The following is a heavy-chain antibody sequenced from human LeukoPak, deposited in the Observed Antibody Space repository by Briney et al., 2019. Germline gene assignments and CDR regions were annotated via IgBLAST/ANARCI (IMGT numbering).Heavy chain of an antibody. CDR3: ARAYCGGDCYGYFDY. CDR2: ISYDGSNK. D-gene: IGHD2-21*02. Sequence: GGSLRLSCAASGFTFSSYAMHWVRQAPGKGLEWMAFISYDGSNKYYADSVKGRFTISRDNSKNTLYLQMNSLRAEDTAVYYCARAYCGGDCYGYFDYWGQGTLVTVSS. J-gene: IGHJ4*02. V-gene: IGHV3-30-3*01. CDR1: GFTFSSYA.